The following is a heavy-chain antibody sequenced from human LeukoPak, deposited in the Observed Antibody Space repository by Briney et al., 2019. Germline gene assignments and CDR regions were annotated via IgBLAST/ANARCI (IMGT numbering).Heavy chain of an antibody. CDR3: ARENSGGYREFDY. CDR1: GGSISSYY. Sequence: SETLSLTCTVTGGSISSYYWTWIRQPAGKGLEWIGRIYPSGSTNYNPSLKSRVTMSVDTSKNQFSLKLSSVTAADTAVYYCARENSGGYREFDYWGQGTLVTVSS. CDR2: IYPSGST. J-gene: IGHJ4*02. D-gene: IGHD1-26*01. V-gene: IGHV4-4*07.